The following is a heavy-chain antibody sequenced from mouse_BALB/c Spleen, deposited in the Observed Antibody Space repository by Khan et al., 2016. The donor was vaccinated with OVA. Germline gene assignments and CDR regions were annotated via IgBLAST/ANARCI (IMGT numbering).Heavy chain of an antibody. CDR1: GFNIEDTY. D-gene: IGHD2-14*01. Sequence: VQLQQSGAELVKPGASVKLSCTASGFNIEDTYMHWVKQRPEQGLEWIGRIDPANGNTKYDPKFQGKATMTTDTSSNTAYLQLSSLTSEDTAVYYCTREDYRFDGFAYWGQGTLVTVSA. V-gene: IGHV14-3*02. CDR2: IDPANGNT. J-gene: IGHJ3*01. CDR3: TREDYRFDGFAY.